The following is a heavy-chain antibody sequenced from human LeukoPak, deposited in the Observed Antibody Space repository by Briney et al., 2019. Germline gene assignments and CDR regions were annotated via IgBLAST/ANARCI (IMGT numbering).Heavy chain of an antibody. CDR2: ISRSATTI. CDR1: GLTFSSYE. V-gene: IGHV3-48*03. J-gene: IGHJ3*02. CDR3: ARDMEPDAFDI. D-gene: IGHD1-1*01. Sequence: PGGSLRLSCAASGLTFSSYEMNWVRQAPGKGLEWVSSISRSATTIYYADSVKGRFTISRDNAKTSLYLQMNSLRAEDTAIYYCARDMEPDAFDIWGQGTMVTVSS.